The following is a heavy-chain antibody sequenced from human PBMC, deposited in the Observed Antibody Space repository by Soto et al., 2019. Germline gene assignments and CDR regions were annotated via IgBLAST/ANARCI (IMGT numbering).Heavy chain of an antibody. CDR1: GFTFSSYA. CDR3: AKRRGAGGHFDY. CDR2: VSIGGST. D-gene: IGHD2-15*01. V-gene: IGHV3-23*01. J-gene: IGHJ4*02. Sequence: GGSLRLSCAASGFTFSSYAMGWGRQGPGKGLEWGAVVSIGGSTHYADSVRGRFTISRDNSKNTLSLQMNGLTAEDTAVYFCAKRRGAGGHFDYWGQGALVTVSS.